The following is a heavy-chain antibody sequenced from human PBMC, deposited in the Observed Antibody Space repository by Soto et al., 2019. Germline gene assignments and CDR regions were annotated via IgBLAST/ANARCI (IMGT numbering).Heavy chain of an antibody. CDR2: IKGDVITT. J-gene: IGHJ5*01. CDR3: ARGAFGAYYLDS. D-gene: IGHD3-3*01. CDR1: GFAFSSYW. V-gene: IGHV3-74*01. Sequence: EVQLVESGGGLVQPGGSLRLSCAASGFAFSSYWIHWVRQAPGEGLVWVSRIKGDVITTNYADSVKGRFTISRDNAKNTVFLQMNSLRAEDTAAYFCARGAFGAYYLDSWGQGTLVTVSS.